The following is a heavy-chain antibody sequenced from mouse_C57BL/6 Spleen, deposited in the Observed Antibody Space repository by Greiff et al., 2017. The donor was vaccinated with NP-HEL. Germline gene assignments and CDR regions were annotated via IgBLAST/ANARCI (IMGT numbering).Heavy chain of an antibody. Sequence: EVQVVESGGGLVKPGGSLKLSCAASGFTFSDYGMHWVRQAPEKGLEWVAYISSGSSTIYYADTVKGRFTISRDNAKNTLFLQMTSLRSEDTAMYYCARHYGSSLWYFDVWGTGTTVTVSS. J-gene: IGHJ1*03. D-gene: IGHD1-1*01. CDR1: GFTFSDYG. CDR3: ARHYGSSLWYFDV. CDR2: ISSGSSTI. V-gene: IGHV5-17*01.